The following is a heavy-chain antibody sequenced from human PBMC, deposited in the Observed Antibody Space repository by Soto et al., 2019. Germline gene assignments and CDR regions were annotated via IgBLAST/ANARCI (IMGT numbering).Heavy chain of an antibody. CDR2: IPYDGSHE. J-gene: IGHJ4*02. CDR3: ARDLGAVAALDS. CDR1: GFIFREYA. V-gene: IGHV3-30*04. D-gene: IGHD6-19*01. Sequence: QVHLVESGGGVVQPGTALRLSCTASGFIFREYAMHWVRQAPGKGLDCVAVIPYDGSHEDYADSVKGRFTISRDNSKDTLYLQANSLRNEDTATYYCARDLGAVAALDSWGQGTLVTVSS.